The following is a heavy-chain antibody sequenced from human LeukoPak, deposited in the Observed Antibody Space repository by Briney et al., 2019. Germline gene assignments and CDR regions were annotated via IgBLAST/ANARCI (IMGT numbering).Heavy chain of an antibody. CDR2: ISSSSSYI. V-gene: IGHV3-21*01. D-gene: IGHD4-11*01. CDR3: ARVWSNYGPFDY. CDR1: GFTFSSYS. J-gene: IGHJ4*02. Sequence: GGSLRLSCAASGFTFSSYSMNWVRQAPGKGLEWVSSISSSSSYIYYADSVKGRFTISRDNAKNSLYLQMNSLRAEDTAVYYCARVWSNYGPFDYWGQGTLVTVSS.